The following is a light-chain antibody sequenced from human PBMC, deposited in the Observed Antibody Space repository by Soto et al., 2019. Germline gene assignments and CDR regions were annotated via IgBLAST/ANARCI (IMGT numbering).Light chain of an antibody. CDR3: ASYTPSSPYV. CDR1: RSDVGGYSY. CDR2: DVS. J-gene: IGLJ1*01. V-gene: IGLV2-14*01. Sequence: QSVLTQPASVSGSPGQSIAISCTGTRSDVGGYSYVSWYQQQPGKAPKLVISDVSNRPSGVSDRFSGSKSGNTASLTISGLQTEDEADYYCASYTPSSPYVFVTGTKLTVL.